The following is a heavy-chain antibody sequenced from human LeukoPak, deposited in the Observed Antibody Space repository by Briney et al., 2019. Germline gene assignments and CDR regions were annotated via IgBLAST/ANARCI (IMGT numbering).Heavy chain of an antibody. CDR3: ARFSSGWYFFWYFDL. D-gene: IGHD6-19*01. Sequence: SETLSLTCTVSGGSISSYYWSWIRQPPGKGLEWIGYIYYSGSTNYNPSLKSRVTISVDTSKNQFSLKLSSVTAADTAVYYCARFSSGWYFFWYFDLWGRGTLVTVSS. V-gene: IGHV4-59*08. J-gene: IGHJ2*01. CDR1: GGSISSYY. CDR2: IYYSGST.